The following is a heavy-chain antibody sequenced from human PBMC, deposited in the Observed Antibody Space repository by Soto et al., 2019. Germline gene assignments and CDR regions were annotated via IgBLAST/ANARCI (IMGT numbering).Heavy chain of an antibody. V-gene: IGHV5-51*01. CDR3: ARLFGGSYYRLKNWFDP. D-gene: IGHD1-26*01. CDR1: GYSFTSYW. Sequence: GESLKISCKGSGYSFTSYWIGWVRQMPGKGLEWMGIIYPGDSDTRYSPSFQGQVTISADKSISTAYLQWSSLKASDTAMYYCARLFGGSYYRLKNWFDPWGQGTLVTVSS. CDR2: IYPGDSDT. J-gene: IGHJ5*02.